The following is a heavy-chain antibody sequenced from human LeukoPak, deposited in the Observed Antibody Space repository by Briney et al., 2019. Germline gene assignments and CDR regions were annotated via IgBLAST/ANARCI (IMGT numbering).Heavy chain of an antibody. V-gene: IGHV3-33*01. CDR1: GFTFNNYG. J-gene: IGHJ3*02. Sequence: PGGSLRLSCAASGFTFNNYGMHWVRQAPGKGLEWAALIWYDGTNKYYGDSVKGRFTISRDNSKNTLYLQMNSLRAEDTAVYYCARGRFGELSVATFDIWGQGTMVTVSS. D-gene: IGHD3-10*01. CDR3: ARGRFGELSVATFDI. CDR2: IWYDGTNK.